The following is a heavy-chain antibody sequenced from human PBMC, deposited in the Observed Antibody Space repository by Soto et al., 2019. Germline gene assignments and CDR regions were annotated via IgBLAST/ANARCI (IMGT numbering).Heavy chain of an antibody. D-gene: IGHD3-22*01. Sequence: GASVKVSCKASGYTFTSYAMHWVRQAPGQRLEWMGWINAGNGNTKYSQKFRGRVTITRDTSASTAYMELSSLRSEDTAVYYCARSIVVVTSFDYWGQGTLVTVSS. V-gene: IGHV1-3*01. J-gene: IGHJ4*02. CDR1: GYTFTSYA. CDR3: ARSIVVVTSFDY. CDR2: INAGNGNT.